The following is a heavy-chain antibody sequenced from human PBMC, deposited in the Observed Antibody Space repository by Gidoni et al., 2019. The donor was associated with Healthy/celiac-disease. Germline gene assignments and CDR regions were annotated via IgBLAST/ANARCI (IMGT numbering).Heavy chain of an antibody. D-gene: IGHD6-19*01. CDR1: GFPLSSYS. J-gene: IGHJ4*02. V-gene: IGHV3-21*01. CDR2: ISSSSSYI. Sequence: EVQLSDSGGGLVKPGGPLSLSCAASGFPLSSYSMTWVRQAPGKGLEWVSSISSSSSYIYYADSVKGRFTISRDNAKNSLYLQMNSLRAEDTAVYYCATASGGAVAGTLYWGQGTLVTVSS. CDR3: ATASGGAVAGTLY.